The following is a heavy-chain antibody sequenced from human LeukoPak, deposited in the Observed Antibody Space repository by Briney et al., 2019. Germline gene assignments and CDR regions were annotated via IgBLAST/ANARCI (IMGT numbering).Heavy chain of an antibody. D-gene: IGHD3-10*01. CDR2: ISAYNGNT. Sequence: GASVKVSCKASGYTFTGYYMHWVRQATGQGLEWMGWISAYNGNTNYAQKLQGRVTMTTDTSTSTAYMELSSLRSEDTAVYYCARANMVRGVGSFFDRNWFDPWGQGTLVTVSS. V-gene: IGHV1-18*04. J-gene: IGHJ5*02. CDR3: ARANMVRGVGSFFDRNWFDP. CDR1: GYTFTGYY.